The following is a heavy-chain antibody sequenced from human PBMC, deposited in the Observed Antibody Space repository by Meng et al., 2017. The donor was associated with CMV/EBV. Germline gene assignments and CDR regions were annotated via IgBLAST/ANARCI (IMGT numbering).Heavy chain of an antibody. V-gene: IGHV1-2*02. CDR3: ARGSGYDYVFDY. CDR1: GYTFTGYY. Sequence: ASVKVSCKASGYTFTGYYMHWVRQAPGQGLEWMGWINPNSGGTNYAQKFQGRVTMTRGTSISTAYMELSRLRSDDTAVYYCARGSGYDYVFDYWGQGTLVTVSS. J-gene: IGHJ4*02. D-gene: IGHD5-12*01. CDR2: INPNSGGT.